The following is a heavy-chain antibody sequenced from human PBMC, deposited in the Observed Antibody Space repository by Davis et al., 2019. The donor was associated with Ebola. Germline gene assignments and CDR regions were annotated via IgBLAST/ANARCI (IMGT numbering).Heavy chain of an antibody. J-gene: IGHJ4*02. CDR1: GFTFSSYS. CDR2: ISSSSSYI. D-gene: IGHD3-22*01. Sequence: GESLKISCAASGFTFSSYSMNWVRQAPGKGLEWVSSISSSSSYIYYADSVKGRFTISRDNAKNSLYLQMNSLRAEDTAVYYCAKDRGWLTHDYWGRGIMVTVSS. V-gene: IGHV3-21*01. CDR3: AKDRGWLTHDY.